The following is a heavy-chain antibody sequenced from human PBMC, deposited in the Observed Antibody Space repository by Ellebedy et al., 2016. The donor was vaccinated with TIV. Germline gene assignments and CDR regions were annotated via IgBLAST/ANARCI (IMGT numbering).Heavy chain of an antibody. CDR3: ARDLLLRGDYYYGMDV. CDR1: GFTFSSYA. V-gene: IGHV3-30-3*01. J-gene: IGHJ6*02. CDR2: ISYDGSNK. Sequence: GESLKISXAASGFTFSSYAMHWVRQAPGKGLEWVAVISYDGSNKYYADSVKGRFTISRDNSKNTLYLQMNSLRAEDTAVYYCARDLLLRGDYYYGMDVWGQGTTVTVSS. D-gene: IGHD3-22*01.